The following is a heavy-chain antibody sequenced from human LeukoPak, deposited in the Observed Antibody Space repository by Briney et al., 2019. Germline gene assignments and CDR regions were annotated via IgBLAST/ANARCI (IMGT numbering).Heavy chain of an antibody. D-gene: IGHD2-2*01. Sequence: PGGSLRLSCAASGFTFSNAWMSWVRQAPGKGLEWVGRIKSKTDGGTTDYAAPVKGRFTISRDDSKNTLYLQMNSLKTEDTAVYYCTTIRGYCSSTSCHALDYWGQGTLVTVSS. CDR2: IKSKTDGGTT. CDR3: TTIRGYCSSTSCHALDY. V-gene: IGHV3-15*01. J-gene: IGHJ4*02. CDR1: GFTFSNAW.